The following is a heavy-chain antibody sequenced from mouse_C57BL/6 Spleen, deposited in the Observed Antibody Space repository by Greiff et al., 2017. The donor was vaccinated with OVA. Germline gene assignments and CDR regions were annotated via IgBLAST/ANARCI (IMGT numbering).Heavy chain of an antibody. CDR1: GYSFTGYY. CDR3: ARSGGLRRGNAMDY. J-gene: IGHJ4*01. V-gene: IGHV1-42*01. Sequence: EVQLQESGPELVKPGASVKISCKASGYSFTGYYMNWVKQSPEKSLEWIGEINPSTGGTTYNQKFKAKATLTVDKSSSTAYMQLKSLTSEDSAVYYGARSGGLRRGNAMDYWGQGTSVTVSS. CDR2: INPSTGGT. D-gene: IGHD2-4*01.